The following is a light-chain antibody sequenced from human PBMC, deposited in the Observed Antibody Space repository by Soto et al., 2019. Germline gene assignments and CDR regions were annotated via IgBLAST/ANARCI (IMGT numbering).Light chain of an antibody. V-gene: IGLV1-40*01. J-gene: IGLJ1*01. CDR3: QSYDSGLRGYV. CDR2: GNT. CDR1: TSNIGADYD. Sequence: QSVPAQPPSVSGAPGQRVTISCSGTTSNIGADYDVQWYRQLPGTAPKLLIHGNTNRPSGVPDRFSGSKSGTSASLAITGLQSEDEGDYYCQSYDSGLRGYVFGSGTKVPVL.